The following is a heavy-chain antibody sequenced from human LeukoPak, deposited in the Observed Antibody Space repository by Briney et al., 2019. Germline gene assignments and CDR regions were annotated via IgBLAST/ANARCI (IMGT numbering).Heavy chain of an antibody. J-gene: IGHJ4*02. D-gene: IGHD3-10*01. CDR3: ARADWTAMVRGVYSLSYFDY. CDR1: GGTFSSYA. CDR2: IIPIFGTA. V-gene: IGHV1-69*05. Sequence: ASVKVSCKASGGTFSSYAISWVRQAPGQGLEWMGGIIPIFGTANYAQKFQGRVTITTDESTSTAYMELSSLRSEDTAVYYCARADWTAMVRGVYSLSYFDYWGQGTLVTVSS.